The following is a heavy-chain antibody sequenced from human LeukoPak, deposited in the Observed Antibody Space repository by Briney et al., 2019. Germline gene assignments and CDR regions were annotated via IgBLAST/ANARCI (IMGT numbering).Heavy chain of an antibody. J-gene: IGHJ6*02. V-gene: IGHV4-39*01. D-gene: IGHD3-10*01. CDR2: IYYSGST. CDR1: GGSISSSSYY. Sequence: SETLSLTCTVSGGSISSSSYYWGWIRQPPGKGLEWIGSIYYSGSTYYNPSLKSRVTISVDTSKNQFSLKLSSVTAADTAEYYCARRYSYGSGMYGLDVWGQGTTVTVSS. CDR3: ARRYSYGSGMYGLDV.